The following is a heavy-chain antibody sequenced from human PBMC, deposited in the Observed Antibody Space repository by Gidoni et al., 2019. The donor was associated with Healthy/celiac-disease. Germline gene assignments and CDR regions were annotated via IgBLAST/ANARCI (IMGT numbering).Heavy chain of an antibody. CDR3: ARNRGVNYYYYGMDV. Sequence: EVQLVESGGGLVQPGGSLRLSCAASGFTFSSYAMHWVRQVPGKGLEYVSAISSNGGSTYYANSVKGRFTISRDNSKNTLYLQMGSLRAEDMAVYYCARNRGVNYYYYGMDVWGQGTTVTVSS. V-gene: IGHV3-64*01. D-gene: IGHD3-10*01. CDR2: ISSNGGST. CDR1: GFTFSSYA. J-gene: IGHJ6*02.